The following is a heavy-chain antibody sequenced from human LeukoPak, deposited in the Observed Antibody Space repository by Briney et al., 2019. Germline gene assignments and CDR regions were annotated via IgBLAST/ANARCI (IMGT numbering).Heavy chain of an antibody. CDR1: GDSLSSRRNY. D-gene: IGHD3-22*01. Sequence: SETLSLTCPVSGDSLSSRRNYWGWLRQPPGKGLEWMGCIYYNGNTYYNPSLRSRVTISLDTSKYQYSLRVTSVTAADTAGYYCGRVRKSDTAIDYWGQGTLVTVSS. V-gene: IGHV4-39*07. J-gene: IGHJ4*02. CDR2: IYYNGNT. CDR3: GRVRKSDTAIDY.